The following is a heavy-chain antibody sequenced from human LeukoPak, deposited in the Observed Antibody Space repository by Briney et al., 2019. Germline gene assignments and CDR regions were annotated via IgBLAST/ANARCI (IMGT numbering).Heavy chain of an antibody. CDR3: ARSGARDGYNYNWFDP. V-gene: IGHV1-46*01. CDR2: INPSGGST. J-gene: IGHJ5*02. D-gene: IGHD5-24*01. Sequence: ASVKVSCKASGYTFTSYYMHWVRQAPGQGLEWMGIINPSGGSTSYAQKFQGRVTMTRDTSISTAYMELSRLRSDDTAVYYCARSGARDGYNYNWFDPWGQGTLVTVSS. CDR1: GYTFTSYY.